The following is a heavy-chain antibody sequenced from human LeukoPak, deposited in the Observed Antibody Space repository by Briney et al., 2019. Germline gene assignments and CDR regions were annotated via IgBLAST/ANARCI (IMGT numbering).Heavy chain of an antibody. CDR1: GGSISSYF. V-gene: IGHV4-4*07. CDR3: AREPTAAGSTRGLDY. J-gene: IGHJ4*02. CDR2: IYTSGST. D-gene: IGHD6-13*01. Sequence: SETLSLTCTVSGGSISSYFWTWIRQPAGEGLEWIGRIYTSGSTNYNSSLKSRVTMSVDTSKNQFSLNLTSVTAADTAVYYCAREPTAAGSTRGLDYWGQGTLVTVSS.